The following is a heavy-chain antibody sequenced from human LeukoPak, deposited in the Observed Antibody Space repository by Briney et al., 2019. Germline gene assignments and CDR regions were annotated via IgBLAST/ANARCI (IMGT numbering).Heavy chain of an antibody. V-gene: IGHV1-8*01. J-gene: IGHJ4*02. CDR2: MNPNTGDT. Sequence: ASVKVSCKASGYTFISYDINWVRQAPGQGLEWMGWMNPNTGDTDYAQKFQGRVTMTRDTSISTAYMELSSLRSDDTAVYYCARKFVNSRGYYFGYWGQGTLVTV. CDR1: GYTFISYD. D-gene: IGHD1-26*01. CDR3: ARKFVNSRGYYFGY.